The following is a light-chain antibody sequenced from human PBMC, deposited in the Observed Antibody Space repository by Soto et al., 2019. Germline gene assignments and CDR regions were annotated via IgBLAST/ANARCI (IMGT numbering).Light chain of an antibody. CDR3: QQYNDWPQT. Sequence: EIVLTQSPGTLSLSPGERATLSCRASQTFSNSFLSWFQQIPGQAPRLLIYGASMRATGIPDRFSGSGSGTEFTLTISSLQSEDFAGYFCQQYNDWPQTFGQGTKVDI. J-gene: IGKJ1*01. V-gene: IGKV3-20*01. CDR2: GAS. CDR1: QTFSNSF.